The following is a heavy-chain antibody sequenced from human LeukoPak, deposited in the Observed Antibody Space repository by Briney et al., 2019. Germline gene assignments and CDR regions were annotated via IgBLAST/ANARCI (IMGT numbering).Heavy chain of an antibody. CDR3: TSDRGIAARPLFDL. V-gene: IGHV3-15*01. D-gene: IGHD6-6*01. CDR2: FKSKTDGGAT. Sequence: SGGPLRLSCAGSGFPFSKAWMSWVRQAPGEGLEWLGRFKSKTDGGATDYAAPVKGRFSLSRDDSKNTLYLQMNSLKIEDTAVYYCTSDRGIAARPLFDLWGQGTLVTVSS. J-gene: IGHJ4*02. CDR1: GFPFSKAW.